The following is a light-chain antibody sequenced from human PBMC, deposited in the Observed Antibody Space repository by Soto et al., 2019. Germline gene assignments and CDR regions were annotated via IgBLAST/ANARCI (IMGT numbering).Light chain of an antibody. J-gene: IGKJ1*01. CDR1: QSVSSN. Sequence: EIVMTQSPATLSVSPGERATLSCRASQSVSSNLAWYQQKPGQAPRLLIYGASTRATGIPARFSGSTSGTEFTLTISSLQSEDSAVYYCRQYNNWPPSWTFGQGTKVEIK. V-gene: IGKV3-15*01. CDR2: GAS. CDR3: RQYNNWPPSWT.